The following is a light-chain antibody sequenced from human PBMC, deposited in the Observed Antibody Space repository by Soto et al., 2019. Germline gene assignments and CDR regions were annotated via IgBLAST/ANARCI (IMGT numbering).Light chain of an antibody. CDR1: SSNIGSNT. CDR2: SNN. J-gene: IGLJ2*01. Sequence: QSVLTQSPSASETPGQRVTISCSGSSSNIGSNTVNWYQQLPGTAPKLLIYSNNQRPSGVPDRFSGSKSGTSASLAISGLQSEDEADYYCAAWDDSLNGSVVFGGGTKLTVL. V-gene: IGLV1-44*01. CDR3: AAWDDSLNGSVV.